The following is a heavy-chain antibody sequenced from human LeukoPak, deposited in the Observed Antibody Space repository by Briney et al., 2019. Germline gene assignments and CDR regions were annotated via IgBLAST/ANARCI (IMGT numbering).Heavy chain of an antibody. CDR1: GFTFGSYW. Sequence: GGSLRLSCATSGFTFGSYWLYWVRQAPGRGLEWVANIEQDGGQKYYVGSVRGRFTISRDNAKNSVYLQMNSLRAEDTAVYYCARGLATAAAYWGQGTLVTVSS. V-gene: IGHV3-7*01. CDR3: ARGLATAAAY. CDR2: IEQDGGQK. J-gene: IGHJ4*02. D-gene: IGHD6-13*01.